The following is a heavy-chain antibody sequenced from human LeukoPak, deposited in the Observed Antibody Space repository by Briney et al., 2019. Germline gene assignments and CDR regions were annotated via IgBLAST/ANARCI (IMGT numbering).Heavy chain of an antibody. J-gene: IGHJ6*02. D-gene: IGHD4-17*01. CDR2: IYSGGST. V-gene: IGHV3-53*04. CDR3: ASSSSNDYGDYASYYYYYYGMDV. Sequence: GGSLRLSCAASGFTVSSNYMSWVRQAPGKGLEWVSVIYSGGSTYYADSVKGRFTISRHNSKNTLYLQVNSLRAEDTAVYYCASSSSNDYGDYASYYYYYYGMDVWGQGTTVTVSS. CDR1: GFTVSSNY.